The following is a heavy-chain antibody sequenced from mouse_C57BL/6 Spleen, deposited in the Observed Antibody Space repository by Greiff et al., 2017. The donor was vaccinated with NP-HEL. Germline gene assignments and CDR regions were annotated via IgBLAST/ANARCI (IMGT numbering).Heavy chain of an antibody. CDR3: ARIKKIVATYFDY. V-gene: IGHV1S81*02. CDR2: TNPTNGRT. Sequence: QVQLKQSGAELVKAGASVKMSCKASGYTFTSYWMHWVKQRLGQGLEWFAETNPTNGRTYYNEKFKSKATLTVDKSSSTADMLLIGPTFEDSAVYYCARIKKIVATYFDYWGQGTTLTVSS. CDR1: GYTFTSYW. D-gene: IGHD1-1*01. J-gene: IGHJ2*01.